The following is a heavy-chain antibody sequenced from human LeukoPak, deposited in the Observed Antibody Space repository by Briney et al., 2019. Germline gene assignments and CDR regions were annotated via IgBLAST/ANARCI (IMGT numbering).Heavy chain of an antibody. V-gene: IGHV1-2*02. J-gene: IGHJ4*02. CDR1: GYTFTGYF. Sequence: ASVKVSCKASGYTFTGYFVHWVRQAPGQGLQWMGWINPNTGGTNYAQKFQGRVTMTRDTSISTAYMELSRLRSDDTAVYYCASGDYGDPPLDYWGQGTLVTVSS. CDR3: ASGDYGDPPLDY. CDR2: INPNTGGT. D-gene: IGHD4/OR15-4a*01.